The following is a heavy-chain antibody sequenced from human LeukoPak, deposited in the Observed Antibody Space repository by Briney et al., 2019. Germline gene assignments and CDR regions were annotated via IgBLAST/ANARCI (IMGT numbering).Heavy chain of an antibody. CDR2: ISYDGSNK. V-gene: IGHV3-30*03. CDR3: ARTPVAGPYFDY. Sequence: GGSLRLSCAASGFTFSSYGMHWVRQAPGKGLEWVAVISYDGSNKYYADSVKGRFTISRDNSKNTLYLQMNSLRAEDTAVYYCARTPVAGPYFDYWGQGTLVTVSS. D-gene: IGHD6-19*01. CDR1: GFTFSSYG. J-gene: IGHJ4*02.